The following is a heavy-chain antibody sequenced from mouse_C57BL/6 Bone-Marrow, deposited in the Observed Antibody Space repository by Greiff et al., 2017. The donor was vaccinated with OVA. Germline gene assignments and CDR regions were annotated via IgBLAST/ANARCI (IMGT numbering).Heavy chain of an antibody. D-gene: IGHD1-1*01. Sequence: VQLKESGPGMVKPSQSLSLTCTVTGYSITSGYDWHWIRHFPGNKLEWMGYISYSGSTNYNPSLKSRISITHDTSKNHFFLKLNSVTTEDTATYYCARGGLRSPYAMDYWGQGTSVTVSS. CDR2: ISYSGST. CDR3: ARGGLRSPYAMDY. J-gene: IGHJ4*01. CDR1: GYSITSGYD. V-gene: IGHV3-1*01.